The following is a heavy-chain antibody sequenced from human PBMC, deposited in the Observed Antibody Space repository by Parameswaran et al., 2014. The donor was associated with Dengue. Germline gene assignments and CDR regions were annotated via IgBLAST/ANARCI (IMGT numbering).Heavy chain of an antibody. V-gene: IGHV1-18*01. J-gene: IGHJ6*02. D-gene: IGHD3-9*01. Sequence: WVRQAPGQGLEWMGWISAYNGNTNYAQKLQGRVTMTTDTSTSTAYMELRSLRSDDTAVYYCASLSTNYDILTGLRVNRDVYYYYGMDVWGQGTTVTVSS. CDR3: ASLSTNYDILTGLRVNRDVYYYYGMDV. CDR2: ISAYNGNT.